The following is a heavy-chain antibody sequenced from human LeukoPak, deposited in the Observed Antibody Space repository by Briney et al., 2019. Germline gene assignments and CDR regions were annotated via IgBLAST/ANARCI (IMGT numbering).Heavy chain of an antibody. V-gene: IGHV3-30-3*01. D-gene: IGHD6-13*01. CDR2: ISYDGSNK. J-gene: IGHJ4*02. CDR1: GFTFSSYA. CDR3: ARVIRAAAGNVFDY. Sequence: GGSLRLSCAASGFTFSSYAMHWVRQAPGKGLEWVAVISYDGSNKYYADSVKGRFTISRDNSKNTLYLQMNSLRAEDTAVYYCARVIRAAAGNVFDYWGQGTLVTVSS.